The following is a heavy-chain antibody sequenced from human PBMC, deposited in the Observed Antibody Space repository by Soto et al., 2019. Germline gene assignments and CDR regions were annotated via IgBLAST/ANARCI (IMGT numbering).Heavy chain of an antibody. V-gene: IGHV3-21*06. CDR2: ISSTTNYI. Sequence: PGGSLRLSCAASGFTFTWYSMNWVRQAPGKGLEWVSSISSTTNYIYYGDSMKGRFTISRDNAKNSLYLEMNSLRAEDTAVYYCARESEDLTSNFDYWGQGTLVTVS. CDR1: GFTFTWYS. CDR3: ARESEDLTSNFDY. J-gene: IGHJ4*02.